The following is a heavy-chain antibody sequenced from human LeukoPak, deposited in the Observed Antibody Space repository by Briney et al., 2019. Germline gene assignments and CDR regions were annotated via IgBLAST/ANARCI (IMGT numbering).Heavy chain of an antibody. J-gene: IGHJ2*01. D-gene: IGHD3-22*01. CDR3: ARDADYYDSSGYYTRDHWYFDL. CDR2: IGSSGSTV. Sequence: GGSLRLSCAASGFSFSSYEMNWVRQAPGKGLEWVSYIGSSGSTVYYADSVKGRFTISRDNAKNSLYLQMNSLRAEDTAVYYCARDADYYDSSGYYTRDHWYFDLWGRGTLVTVSS. CDR1: GFSFSSYE. V-gene: IGHV3-48*03.